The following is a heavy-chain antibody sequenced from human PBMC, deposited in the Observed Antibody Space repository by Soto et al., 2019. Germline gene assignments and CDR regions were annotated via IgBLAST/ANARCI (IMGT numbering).Heavy chain of an antibody. CDR1: GFTFSSYG. J-gene: IGHJ6*02. V-gene: IGHV3-30*18. CDR3: AKDDCTNGVCLYYYYGMDV. Sequence: GGSLRLSCAASGFTFSSYGMHWVRQAPGKGLEWVAVISYDGSNKYYADSVKGRFTSSRDNSKNTLYLQMNSLRAEDTAVYYCAKDDCTNGVCLYYYYGMDVWGQGTTVTVSS. D-gene: IGHD2-8*01. CDR2: ISYDGSNK.